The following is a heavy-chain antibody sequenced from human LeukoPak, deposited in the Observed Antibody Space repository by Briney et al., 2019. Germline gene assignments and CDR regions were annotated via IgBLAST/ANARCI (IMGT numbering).Heavy chain of an antibody. CDR3: AKDYCSSTTCYYNY. CDR1: GFTFSGFW. V-gene: IGHV3-9*01. J-gene: IGHJ4*02. CDR2: ISWNSGNI. D-gene: IGHD2-2*01. Sequence: GGSLRLSCAVSGFTFSGFWMSWSRHAPGKGLEWVSGISWNSGNIGYADSVKGRFTISRDNAKNSLFLQMNSLRAEDTALYYCAKDYCSSTTCYYNYWGQGILVTVSS.